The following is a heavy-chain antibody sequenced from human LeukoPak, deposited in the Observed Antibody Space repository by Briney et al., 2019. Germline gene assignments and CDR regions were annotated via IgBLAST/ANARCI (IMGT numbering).Heavy chain of an antibody. Sequence: GESLKISCKGSGYSFTSYWSGVGRQMPGKGLGWRGIIYPVDSDTTYSPSFQGQVTISADKSISTASLQWSSLKVSDPAMYYCARLSQVAATRDYYYYMEVWGKGTTVTISS. V-gene: IGHV5-51*01. CDR1: GYSFTSYW. D-gene: IGHD2-15*01. CDR3: ARLSQVAATRDYYYYMEV. CDR2: IYPVDSDT. J-gene: IGHJ6*03.